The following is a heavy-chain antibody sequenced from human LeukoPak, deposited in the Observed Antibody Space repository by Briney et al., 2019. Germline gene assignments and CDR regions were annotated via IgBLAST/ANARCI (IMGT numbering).Heavy chain of an antibody. Sequence: ASVKVSCKASGYTFSNYGITWVRQAPGQGLEWMGWISAHNGNTKYAQNLQGRVTMTVDTSTSTAYMELRRLTSDDTAVYYCARESYCSGGNCYSGAGDYWGQGTLVSVSS. CDR1: GYTFSNYG. J-gene: IGHJ4*02. CDR2: ISAHNGNT. V-gene: IGHV1-18*01. CDR3: ARESYCSGGNCYSGAGDY. D-gene: IGHD2-15*01.